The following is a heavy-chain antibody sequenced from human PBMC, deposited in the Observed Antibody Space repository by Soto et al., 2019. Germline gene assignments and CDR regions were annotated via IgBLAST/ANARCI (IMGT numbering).Heavy chain of an antibody. CDR1: GGTFSSYA. J-gene: IGHJ6*02. V-gene: IGHV1-69*13. CDR3: ARGSRASIQLKTKYYGMDG. Sequence: GASVKVSCKASGGTFSSYAISWVRQAPGQGLEWMGGIIPIFGTANYAQKFQGRVTITADESTSTAYMELSSLRSEDTAVYYCARGSRASIQLKTKYYGMDGWGQGTTVTVSS. CDR2: IIPIFGTA. D-gene: IGHD5-18*01.